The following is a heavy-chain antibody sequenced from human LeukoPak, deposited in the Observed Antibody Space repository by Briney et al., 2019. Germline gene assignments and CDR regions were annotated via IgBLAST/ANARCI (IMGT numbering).Heavy chain of an antibody. CDR1: GFTFSSYW. Sequence: PGGSLRLSCAASGFTFSSYWMSWVRQAPGKGLEWVANIKQDGSEKYYVDSVKGRFTISRDNAKNSLYLQMNSLRAEDTAVYYCARGGGRMAITFGGVIAPGAFDIWGQGTMVTVSS. J-gene: IGHJ3*02. D-gene: IGHD3-16*02. V-gene: IGHV3-7*01. CDR2: IKQDGSEK. CDR3: ARGGGRMAITFGGVIAPGAFDI.